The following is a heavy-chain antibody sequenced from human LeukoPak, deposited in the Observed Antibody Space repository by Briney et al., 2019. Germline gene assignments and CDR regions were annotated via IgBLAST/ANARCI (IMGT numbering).Heavy chain of an antibody. V-gene: IGHV3-7*02. CDR2: IKQDGSEK. J-gene: IGHJ4*02. D-gene: IGHD3-10*01. CDR1: GFTFANYA. CDR3: ASYSSSRGDIEY. Sequence: GGSLRLSCAASGFTFANYAMNWVRQAPGKGLEWVANIKQDGSEKHYLDSVKGRFTISRDNAKNSLYLQMNSLRAEDTAVYYCASYSSSRGDIEYWGQGTLVTVSS.